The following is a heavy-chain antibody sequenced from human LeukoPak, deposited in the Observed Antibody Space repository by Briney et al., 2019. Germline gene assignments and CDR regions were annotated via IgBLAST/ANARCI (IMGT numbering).Heavy chain of an antibody. CDR3: ARIGLEYSYDEGFFDS. J-gene: IGHJ4*02. D-gene: IGHD3-22*01. Sequence: GGSLRLSCAASGFTFSSYSMNWVRQAPGKGLEWVSSISSSSSYIYYADSVKGRFTISRDNAKNSLYLQMNSLRAEDTAVYYCARIGLEYSYDEGFFDSWGQGTLVTVSS. CDR1: GFTFSSYS. V-gene: IGHV3-21*01. CDR2: ISSSSSYI.